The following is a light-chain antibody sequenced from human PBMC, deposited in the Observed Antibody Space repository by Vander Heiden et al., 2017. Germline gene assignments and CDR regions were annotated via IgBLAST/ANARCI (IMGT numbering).Light chain of an antibody. V-gene: IGLV1-47*02. CDR2: SNN. Sequence: QSLLPPPPSASRAPGQTVTISCSGSSCNIGPNYEVWYQQVPGTDPKILIYSNNKRPPGVPDRFSGSKSGTSAALPISWLRSEDEADYYCGAWDDSLTGRVFGGGTKLTVL. CDR3: GAWDDSLTGRV. J-gene: IGLJ3*02. CDR1: SCNIGPNY.